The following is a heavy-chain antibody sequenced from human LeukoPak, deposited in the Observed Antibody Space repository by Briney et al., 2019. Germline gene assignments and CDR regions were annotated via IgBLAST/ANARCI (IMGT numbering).Heavy chain of an antibody. V-gene: IGHV3-11*01. CDR1: GFTFSDYY. Sequence: GGSLRLSCAASGFTFSDYYMSWIRQAPGKGLEWVSYISSSGSTIYYADSVKGRFTISRDNAKNSLYLQMNSLRAEDTAVHYCARVYTNFPRYYYMDVWGKGTTVTVSS. D-gene: IGHD2-8*01. CDR3: ARVYTNFPRYYYMDV. CDR2: ISSSGSTI. J-gene: IGHJ6*03.